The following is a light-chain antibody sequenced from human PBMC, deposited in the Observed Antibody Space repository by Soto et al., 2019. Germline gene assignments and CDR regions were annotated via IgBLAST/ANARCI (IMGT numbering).Light chain of an antibody. CDR2: NVN. CDR1: SSDIGGYNY. J-gene: IGLJ2*01. V-gene: IGLV2-14*03. CDR3: SSYTSTGPQVL. Sequence: QSALTQPASVSGSPGQSITISCTGTSSDIGGYNYVSWYQRHPGRAPKLIIYNVNDRPPWISDRFSGSKSGNAASLTISGLQTEDEADYLCSSYTSTGPQVLFGGGTKVTVL.